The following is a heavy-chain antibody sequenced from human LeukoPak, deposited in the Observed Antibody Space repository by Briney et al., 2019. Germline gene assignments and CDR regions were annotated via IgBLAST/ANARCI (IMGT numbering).Heavy chain of an antibody. CDR1: GGSISSSSYY. V-gene: IGHV4-39*07. CDR3: AREQDSEIDWFDP. CDR2: IYYSGST. D-gene: IGHD2-15*01. Sequence: PSETLSLTCTVSGGSISSSSYYWGWIRQPPGKGLEWIGRIYYSGSTYYNPSLKSRVTISVDTSKNQFSLKLSSVTAADTAVYYCAREQDSEIDWFDPWGQGTLVTVSS. J-gene: IGHJ5*02.